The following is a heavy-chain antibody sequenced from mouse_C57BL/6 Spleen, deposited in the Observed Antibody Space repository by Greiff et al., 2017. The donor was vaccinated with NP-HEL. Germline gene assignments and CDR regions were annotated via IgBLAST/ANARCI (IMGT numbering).Heavy chain of an antibody. CDR1: GFSFNTYA. Sequence: EVQGVESGGGLVQPKGSLKLSCAASGFSFNTYAMNWVRQAPGKGLEWVARIRSKSNNYATYYADSVKDRFTISRDDSESMLYLQMNNLKTEDTAMYYCVRQRGNYQDYAMDYWGQGTSVTVSS. CDR2: IRSKSNNYAT. V-gene: IGHV10-1*01. CDR3: VRQRGNYQDYAMDY. D-gene: IGHD2-1*01. J-gene: IGHJ4*01.